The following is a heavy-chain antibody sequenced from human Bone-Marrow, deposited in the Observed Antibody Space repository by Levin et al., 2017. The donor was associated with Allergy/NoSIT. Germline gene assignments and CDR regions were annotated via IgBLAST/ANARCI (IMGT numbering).Heavy chain of an antibody. CDR1: GDSISRYY. J-gene: IGHJ6*02. Sequence: SQTLSLPCTVSGDSISRYYWSWLRQPPGKGLEWIGYIYYSGSTNYNPSLKSRVTISVDTSKNQFSLDLNFVTAADTAVYYCARDAQTSPTRNYGMDVWGQGTTVTVSS. CDR3: ARDAQTSPTRNYGMDV. CDR2: IYYSGST. V-gene: IGHV4-59*01.